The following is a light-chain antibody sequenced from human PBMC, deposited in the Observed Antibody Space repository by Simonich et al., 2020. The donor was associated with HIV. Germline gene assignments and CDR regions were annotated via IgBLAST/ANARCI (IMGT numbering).Light chain of an antibody. J-gene: IGKJ1*01. CDR3: QQYYITPHT. CDR2: WAS. V-gene: IGKV4-1*01. CDR1: QSVLYNSNNKNY. Sequence: DIVMTQSPDSLAVSLGERATINCKSSQSVLYNSNNKNYLAWYQQKTGQPPNLLIYWASTRESGVPDRFSGSGSETDFTLTISSLQAEDVAVYYCQQYYITPHTFGQGTKVEIK.